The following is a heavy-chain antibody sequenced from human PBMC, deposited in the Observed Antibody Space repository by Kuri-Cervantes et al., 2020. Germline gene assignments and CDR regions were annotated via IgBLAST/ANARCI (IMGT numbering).Heavy chain of an antibody. V-gene: IGHV3-21*01. J-gene: IGHJ5*02. CDR1: GFTWSSYS. Sequence: SLKISCAASGFTWSSYSMNWVRQAPGKGLEWVSSISSSSSYVYYADSVKGRFTISRDNAKNSLYLQMNSLRAEDTAVYYCARDRPPDSSSWYWGNWFDPWGQGTLVTVSS. CDR3: ARDRPPDSSSWYWGNWFDP. CDR2: ISSSSSYV. D-gene: IGHD6-13*01.